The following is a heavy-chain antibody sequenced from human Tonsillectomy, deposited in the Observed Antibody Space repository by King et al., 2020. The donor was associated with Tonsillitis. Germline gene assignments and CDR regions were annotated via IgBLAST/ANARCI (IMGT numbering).Heavy chain of an antibody. V-gene: IGHV4-61*02. CDR1: GASISSGSYY. Sequence: VQLQESGPGLVKPSQTLSLTCTVSGASISSGSYYWSWIRQPAGKGLEWIGRIYTSGSTNYNPSLESRVTMSTDTSRNQLSLKLSSVTAADTAVYYCARGGDLSTGGSLFDPWGQGTLVTVSS. CDR3: ARGGDLSTGGSLFDP. J-gene: IGHJ5*02. CDR2: IYTSGST. D-gene: IGHD3-10*01.